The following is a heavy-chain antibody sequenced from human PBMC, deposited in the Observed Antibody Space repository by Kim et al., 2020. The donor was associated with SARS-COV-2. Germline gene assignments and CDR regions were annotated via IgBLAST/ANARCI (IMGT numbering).Heavy chain of an antibody. D-gene: IGHD3-3*01. CDR1: GYSFSTEW. V-gene: IGHV5-51*01. CDR2: IYPDDADV. CDR3: AGELSHYDFWSGYYKADGFDV. J-gene: IGHJ3*01. Sequence: GESLKISCKGSGYSFSTEWIGWVRQVPGSGLEFMGVIYPDDADVRYSPSFQGQVTISAGTSIRTAYVQWNRLKAPDTDTYFCAGELSHYDFWSGYYKADGFDVGGQGTMVTVSS.